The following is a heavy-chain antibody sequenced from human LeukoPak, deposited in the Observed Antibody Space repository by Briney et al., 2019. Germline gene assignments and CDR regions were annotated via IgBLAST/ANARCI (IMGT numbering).Heavy chain of an antibody. CDR3: ARATTVTTFFDY. Sequence: GGSLRLSCAASGFTFSSYWMHWVRQAPGKGLVWVSRINSEGSSTSYADSVKGRFTISRDNAKSTLYLQMNSLRAEDTAVYYCARATTVTTFFDYWGQGTLVTVSS. CDR1: GFTFSSYW. V-gene: IGHV3-74*01. D-gene: IGHD4-11*01. CDR2: INSEGSST. J-gene: IGHJ4*02.